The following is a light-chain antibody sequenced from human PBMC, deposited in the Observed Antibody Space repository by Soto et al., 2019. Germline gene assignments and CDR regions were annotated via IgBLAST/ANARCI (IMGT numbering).Light chain of an antibody. CDR1: QTVNNNY. CDR2: GAS. Sequence: VLTQSPGTLSLSPGERATLSCRASQTVNNNYLAWYQQIPGQAPRLLISGASGRATGTPDRFSGSASGTDFTLTISRLEPEDFEVYYCQQYGSSPLTLGGGTKVDIK. CDR3: QQYGSSPLT. V-gene: IGKV3-20*01. J-gene: IGKJ4*01.